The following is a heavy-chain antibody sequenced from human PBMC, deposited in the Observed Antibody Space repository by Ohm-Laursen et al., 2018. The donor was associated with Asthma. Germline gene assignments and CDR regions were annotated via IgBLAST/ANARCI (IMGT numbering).Heavy chain of an antibody. Sequence: SLRLSCAASGFTFSIYAMTCVRQAPGKGLEWVSTITGSGTTTYYADSVKGRFTISRDNSKNTLYLQLNSLRAEDTALYYCAKDPISGDYSYFDYWGQGTLVTVSS. CDR2: ITGSGTTT. D-gene: IGHD4-17*01. J-gene: IGHJ4*02. CDR1: GFTFSIYA. CDR3: AKDPISGDYSYFDY. V-gene: IGHV3-23*01.